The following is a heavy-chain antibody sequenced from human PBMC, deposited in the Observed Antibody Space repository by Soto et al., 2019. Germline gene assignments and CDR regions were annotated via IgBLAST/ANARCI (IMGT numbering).Heavy chain of an antibody. CDR2: IIPILGIA. V-gene: IGHV1-69*02. CDR1: GGTFCSYT. CDR3: ARKASHDAFDI. Sequence: ASVKVSCKASGGTFCSYTISWVRQAPGQGLEWMGRIIPILGIANYAQKFQGRVTITADKSTSTAYMELSSLRSEDTAVYYCARKASHDAFDIWGQGTMVTVSS. J-gene: IGHJ3*02.